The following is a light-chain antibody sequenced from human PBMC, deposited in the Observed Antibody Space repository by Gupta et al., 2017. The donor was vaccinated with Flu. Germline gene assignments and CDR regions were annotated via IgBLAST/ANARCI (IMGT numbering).Light chain of an antibody. J-gene: IGKJ4*01. V-gene: IGKV1-27*01. CDR3: QKYNSAPPA. CDR2: AAS. Sequence: VTSTCRASHDIRSYVAWYQQKSVKAPKLLVYAASSLQSVVPSRFGASGSGTAFTLTIISLQPEDVATYYCQKYNSAPPAFGGGTKVEIK. CDR1: HDIRSY.